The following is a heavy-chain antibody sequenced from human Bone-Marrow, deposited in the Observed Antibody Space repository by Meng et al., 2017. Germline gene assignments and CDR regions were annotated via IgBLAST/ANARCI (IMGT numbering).Heavy chain of an antibody. Sequence: SETLSLPFPVSGCSISSYYWSWIRQHPGKGLEWIRYNDYSGSTNYNPTLKSRVTISVDTSKIQFSLKLSSVTAADTGVYYCARDIGYSSSSPTVYYGMDVWGQGTTVTVSS. D-gene: IGHD6-13*01. CDR1: GCSISSYY. CDR2: NDYSGST. V-gene: IGHV4-59*01. CDR3: ARDIGYSSSSPTVYYGMDV. J-gene: IGHJ6*02.